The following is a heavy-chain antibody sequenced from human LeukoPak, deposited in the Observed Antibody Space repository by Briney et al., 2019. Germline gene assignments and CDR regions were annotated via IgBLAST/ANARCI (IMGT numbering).Heavy chain of an antibody. J-gene: IGHJ3*02. CDR1: GGSISSYF. CDR3: ASARLGSGLEGAFDI. CDR2: IYYSGST. V-gene: IGHV4-59*01. Sequence: SETLSLTCTVSGGSISSYFWSWIRQPPGKGLEWIGYIYYSGSTNYNPALKSRFTISVDTSKNQFSLKLSSVTAADTAVYYCASARLGSGLEGAFDIWGQGTMVTVSS. D-gene: IGHD6-25*01.